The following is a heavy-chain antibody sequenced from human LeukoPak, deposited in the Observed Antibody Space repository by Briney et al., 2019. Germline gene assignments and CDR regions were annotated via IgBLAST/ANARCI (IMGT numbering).Heavy chain of an antibody. CDR1: GGSISSYY. Sequence: SETLSLTCTVSGGSISSYYWSWIRQPAGKGLEWIGRIYTSGSTNYNPSLKSRVTMSVDTSKNQFSLKLSSVTAADTAVYYCARDNWNYFPHYYYVMDVWGQGTTVTVSS. D-gene: IGHD1-7*01. J-gene: IGHJ6*02. CDR2: IYTSGST. CDR3: ARDNWNYFPHYYYVMDV. V-gene: IGHV4-4*07.